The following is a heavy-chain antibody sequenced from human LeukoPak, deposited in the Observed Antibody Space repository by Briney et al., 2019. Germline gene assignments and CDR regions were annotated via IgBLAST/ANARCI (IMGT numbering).Heavy chain of an antibody. CDR3: ASHVRGTYAWFDP. Sequence: PSETLSLTCTVSGGSINNYYWSWIRQPPGKGLEWIGYVYYRGSTNYNPPLKSRVTISVDTSKNQFSLKLSSVTAADTALYYCASHVRGTYAWFDPWGQGTLVTVSS. CDR1: GGSINNYY. V-gene: IGHV4-59*08. D-gene: IGHD4-17*01. J-gene: IGHJ5*02. CDR2: VYYRGST.